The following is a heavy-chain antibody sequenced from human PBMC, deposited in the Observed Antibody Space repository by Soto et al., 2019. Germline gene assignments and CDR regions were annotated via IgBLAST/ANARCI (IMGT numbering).Heavy chain of an antibody. J-gene: IGHJ4*02. CDR1: GYTFTSYG. CDR3: ARDSSGWYDPPGIDY. CDR2: ISAYNGNT. D-gene: IGHD6-19*01. Sequence: ASVKVSCKASGYTFTSYGISWVRQAPGQGLEWMGWISAYNGNTNYAQKLQGRVTMTTDTSTSTAYMELRSLRSDDTAVYYCARDSSGWYDPPGIDYWGQGTLVTVSS. V-gene: IGHV1-18*01.